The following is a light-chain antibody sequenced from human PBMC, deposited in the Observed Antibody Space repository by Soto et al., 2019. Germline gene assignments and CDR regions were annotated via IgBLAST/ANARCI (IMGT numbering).Light chain of an antibody. CDR2: TAS. CDR3: QQSYITLAWT. CDR1: QSISTY. V-gene: IGKV1-39*01. Sequence: DIQMTQSPSSLSASIGDRVTITCRASQSISTYLNWYQHKPGKAPKLLIYTASSLESGVPSRFSGSGSGTDFTLTISSLQPEDFATYYCQQSYITLAWTFGQGTKVEIK. J-gene: IGKJ1*01.